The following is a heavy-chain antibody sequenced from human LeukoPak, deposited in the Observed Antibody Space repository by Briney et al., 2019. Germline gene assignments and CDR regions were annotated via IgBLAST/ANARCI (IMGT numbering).Heavy chain of an antibody. CDR2: INPNSGGT. CDR1: GYTFTGYY. J-gene: IGHJ3*02. Sequence: GASVKVSCKASGYTFTGYYIHWVRQAPGQGLEWMGWINPNSGGTNYAQKFQGRVTMTRDTSISTAYMELSRLSSDDTAVFYCARGGSYPGDAFDIWGQGTMVTVSS. D-gene: IGHD1-26*01. V-gene: IGHV1-2*02. CDR3: ARGGSYPGDAFDI.